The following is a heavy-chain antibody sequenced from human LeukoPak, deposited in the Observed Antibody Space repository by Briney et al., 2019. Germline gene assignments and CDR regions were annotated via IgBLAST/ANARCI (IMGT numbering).Heavy chain of an antibody. D-gene: IGHD1-1*01. CDR2: FEPEDGET. J-gene: IGHJ4*02. CDR3: AASSPQNWKTHEY. CDR1: GHTLIALS. V-gene: IGHV1-24*01. Sequence: ASVKVSCKVSGHTLIALSMHWVRQAPEKGVEWLGGFEPEDGETIYAQQFQGRVTMTEDTSTDTAYMELGRLRSEDTAVYYCAASSPQNWKTHEYWGQGTLVTVSS.